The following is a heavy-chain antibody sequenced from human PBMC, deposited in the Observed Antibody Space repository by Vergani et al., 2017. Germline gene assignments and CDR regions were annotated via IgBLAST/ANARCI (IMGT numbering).Heavy chain of an antibody. J-gene: IGHJ6*02. Sequence: QVQLQQWGAGLLKPSETLSLTCAVYGGSFSGYYWSWIRQPPGKGLEWIGEINHSGSTNYNPSLKSRVTISVDTSKNQFSLKLSSVTAADTAVYYCASTGRYYGSGSPARVADGWGQGTTVTVSS. CDR2: INHSGST. D-gene: IGHD3-10*01. CDR3: ASTGRYYGSGSPARVADG. V-gene: IGHV4-34*01. CDR1: GGSFSGYY.